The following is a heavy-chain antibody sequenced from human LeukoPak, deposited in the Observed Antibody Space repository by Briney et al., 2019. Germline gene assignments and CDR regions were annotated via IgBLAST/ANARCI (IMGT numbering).Heavy chain of an antibody. V-gene: IGHV4-34*01. CDR2: IYDSGST. J-gene: IGHJ5*02. CDR3: ARHYGP. D-gene: IGHD3-16*01. Sequence: SETLSLTCAVYGGSFSGYYWSWIRQPPGKGLEWIGSIYDSGSTYYNPSLNIRVTISVDTSKNQFSLKLNSVTAADTAVYYCARHYGPWGQGTLVTVSS. CDR1: GGSFSGYY.